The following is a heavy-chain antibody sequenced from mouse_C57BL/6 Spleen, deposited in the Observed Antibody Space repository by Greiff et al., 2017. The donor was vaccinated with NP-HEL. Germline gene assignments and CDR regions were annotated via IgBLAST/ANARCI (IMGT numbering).Heavy chain of an antibody. CDR1: GYTFTDYN. D-gene: IGHD2-3*01. Sequence: VHVKQSGPELVKPGASVKIPCKASGYTFTDYNMDWVKQSHGKSLEWIGDINPNNGGTIYNQKFKGKATLTVDKSSSTAYMELRSLTSEDTAVYYCARNDGYSLYYAMDYWGQGTSVTVSS. CDR3: ARNDGYSLYYAMDY. CDR2: INPNNGGT. V-gene: IGHV1-18*01. J-gene: IGHJ4*01.